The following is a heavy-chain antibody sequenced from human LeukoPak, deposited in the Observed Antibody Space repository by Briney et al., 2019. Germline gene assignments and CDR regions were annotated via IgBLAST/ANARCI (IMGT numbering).Heavy chain of an antibody. CDR2: IKSKTDGGTT. V-gene: IGHV3-15*01. J-gene: IGHJ4*02. Sequence: GGSLRLSCAASGFTFSNAWMSWVRQAPGKGLEWVGRIKSKTDGGTTDYAAPVTGRFTISRDDSKNTLYLQMNSLKTEDTAVYYCTTDSGRYLIFDYWGQGTLVTVSS. CDR1: GFTFSNAW. CDR3: TTDSGRYLIFDY. D-gene: IGHD1-26*01.